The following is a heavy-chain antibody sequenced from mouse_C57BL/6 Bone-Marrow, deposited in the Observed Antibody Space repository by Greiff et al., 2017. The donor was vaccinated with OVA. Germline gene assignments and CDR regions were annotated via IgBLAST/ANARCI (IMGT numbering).Heavy chain of an antibody. J-gene: IGHJ3*01. D-gene: IGHD2-12*01. CDR1: GYTFTSYW. V-gene: IGHV1-64*01. CDR3: ARSGYRPWFAY. Sequence: QVQLQQPGAELVKPGASVKLSCKASGYTFTSYWMHWVKQRPGQGLEWIGMIHPNSGSTNYNEKFKSKATLTVDKSSSTAYMQLSSLTSEDSAVYYCARSGYRPWFAYWGQGTLVTVSA. CDR2: IHPNSGST.